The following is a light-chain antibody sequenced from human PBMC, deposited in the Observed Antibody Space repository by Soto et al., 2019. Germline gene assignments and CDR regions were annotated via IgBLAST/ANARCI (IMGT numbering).Light chain of an antibody. Sequence: QSALAQPASVSGSPGQPITISCTGTSSDVGSFDSVAWYQHSPGKAPKLMIYDVSNRPSGVSSRFSGSKSGNTASLSISGLQTEDEANYYCSSFTTSSTLVFGTGTKVTVL. CDR2: DVS. CDR1: SSDVGSFDS. CDR3: SSFTTSSTLV. V-gene: IGLV2-14*01. J-gene: IGLJ1*01.